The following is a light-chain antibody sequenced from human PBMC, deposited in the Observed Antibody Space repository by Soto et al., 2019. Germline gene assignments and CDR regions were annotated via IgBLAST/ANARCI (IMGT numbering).Light chain of an antibody. CDR3: QQYGSSGT. V-gene: IGKV3-20*01. J-gene: IGKJ1*01. CDR2: DAS. Sequence: EIVLTQSPATLSLSPGERATLSCRASQSVGGYLAWYQQRPGQAPRVLIYDASSRATGIPDRFSGGGSGTDFTLTISRLEPEDFAVYYCQQYGSSGTFGQGTKVDIK. CDR1: QSVGGY.